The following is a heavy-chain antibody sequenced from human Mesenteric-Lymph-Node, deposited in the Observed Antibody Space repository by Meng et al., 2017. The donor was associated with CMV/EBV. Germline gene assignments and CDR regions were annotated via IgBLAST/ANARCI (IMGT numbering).Heavy chain of an antibody. CDR1: RGSISGSSCY. D-gene: IGHD4-23*01. V-gene: IGHV4-39*07. CDR2: IHYSGST. CDR3: GTTDPTYGGNYYFDY. Sequence: SETLSLTCTVSRGSISGSSCYWGWIRQPPGKGLEWIGSIHYSGSTYYNPSLKSRVTISLDTSKNQFSLKLSSVTAADTAVYYCGTTDPTYGGNYYFDYWGQGTLVTVSS. J-gene: IGHJ4*02.